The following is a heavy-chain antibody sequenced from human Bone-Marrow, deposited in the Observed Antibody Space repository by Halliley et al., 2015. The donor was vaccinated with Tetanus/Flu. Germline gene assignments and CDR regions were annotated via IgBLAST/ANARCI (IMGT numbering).Heavy chain of an antibody. CDR1: GYTFIKYF. D-gene: IGHD3-10*01. V-gene: IGHV1-46*01. CDR2: IDPSGGGT. Sequence: QLVQSGAEVKKPGASVKVSCKASGYTFIKYFMHWVRQAPGQGLEWMGIIDPSGGGTTYAQQFKGKVTMTRDTSTTTVYMELNNLSFGEAAVYYWGRDRGGGGEDNRSYRRYWGQGTLVTVSS. CDR3: GRDRGGGGEDNRSYRRY. J-gene: IGHJ4*02.